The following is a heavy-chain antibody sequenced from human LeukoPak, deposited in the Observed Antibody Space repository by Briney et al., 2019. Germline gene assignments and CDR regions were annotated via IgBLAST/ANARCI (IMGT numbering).Heavy chain of an antibody. CDR1: GFTFRPNH. J-gene: IGHJ4*02. D-gene: IGHD6-19*01. Sequence: GRSLRLSCVASGFTFRPNHMNWVRQAPGKGLEWVSSISSSSSYIYYADSVKGRFTISRDNAKNSLYLQMNSLRAEDTAVYYCARDPSGMAVAGPDGNYYFDYWGQGTLVTVSS. CDR2: ISSSSSYI. V-gene: IGHV3-21*01. CDR3: ARDPSGMAVAGPDGNYYFDY.